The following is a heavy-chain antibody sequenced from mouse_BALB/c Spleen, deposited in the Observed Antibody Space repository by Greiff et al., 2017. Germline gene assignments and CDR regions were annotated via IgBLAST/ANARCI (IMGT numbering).Heavy chain of an antibody. CDR1: GYSFTGYF. CDR2: INPYNGDT. V-gene: IGHV1-20*02. J-gene: IGHJ2*01. CDR3: ARVFDY. Sequence: EVKLMESGPELVKPGASVKISCKASGYSFTGYFMNWVMQSHGKSLEWIGRINPYNGDTFYNQKFKGKATLTVDKSSSTAHMELRSLASEDSAVYYCARVFDYWGQGTTLTVSS.